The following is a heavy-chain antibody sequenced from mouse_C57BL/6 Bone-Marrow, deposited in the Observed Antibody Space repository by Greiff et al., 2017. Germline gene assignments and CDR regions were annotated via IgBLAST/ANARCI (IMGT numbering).Heavy chain of an antibody. CDR1: GYTFTSYG. CDR3: ASRGY. D-gene: IGHD3-1*01. Sequence: VQLQQSGAELARPGASVKLSCKASGYTFTSYGISWVKQRTGQGLEWIGEIYPRSGNTYYNEKFQGKATLTADKSSSTAYMELRSLTSEDSAVYFCASRGYWGQGTTLTVSS. V-gene: IGHV1-81*01. J-gene: IGHJ2*01. CDR2: IYPRSGNT.